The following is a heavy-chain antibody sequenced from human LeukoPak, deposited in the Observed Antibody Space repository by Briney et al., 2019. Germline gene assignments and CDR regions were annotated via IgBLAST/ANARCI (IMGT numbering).Heavy chain of an antibody. Sequence: GGSLRLSCTASGFIFSRYWMSWVRQAPRKGQEWVANIKQDGREAYYADSVKGRFTISRDNAKNSLYLQMNSLRAEDTAVYYCARDRGDYDTSGSLFVFGGQGTVLTVSS. CDR3: ARDRGDYDTSGSLFVF. V-gene: IGHV3-7*03. CDR2: IKQDGREA. J-gene: IGHJ4*02. CDR1: GFIFSRYW. D-gene: IGHD3-22*01.